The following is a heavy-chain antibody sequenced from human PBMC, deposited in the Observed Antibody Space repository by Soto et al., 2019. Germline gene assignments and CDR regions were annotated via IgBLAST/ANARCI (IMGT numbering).Heavy chain of an antibody. CDR2: IDYKGNT. J-gene: IGHJ4*02. V-gene: IGHV4-59*11. CDR3: ARDYYGDYYFDS. Sequence: PSETLSLTCTVSGGSISTHYWNWVRQPPGNGLEWIGYIDYKGNTKYNPSLKSRFTTSVFTSNTQFSLNPNSVTAADTAVYHCARDYYGDYYFDSWGQGILVTVSS. CDR1: GGSISTHY. D-gene: IGHD4-17*01.